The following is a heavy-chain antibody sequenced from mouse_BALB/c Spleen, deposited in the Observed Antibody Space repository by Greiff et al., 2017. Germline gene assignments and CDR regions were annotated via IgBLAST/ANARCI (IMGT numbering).Heavy chain of an antibody. V-gene: IGHV5-17*02. CDR2: ISSGSSTI. J-gene: IGHJ1*01. Sequence: EVQRVESGGGLVQPGGSRKLSCAASGFTFSSFGMHWVRQAPEKGLEWVAYISSGSSTIYYADTVKGRFTISRDNPKNTLFLQMTSLRSEDTAMYYWARSEEYFDVWGAGTTVTVSS. CDR3: ARSEEYFDV. CDR1: GFTFSSFG.